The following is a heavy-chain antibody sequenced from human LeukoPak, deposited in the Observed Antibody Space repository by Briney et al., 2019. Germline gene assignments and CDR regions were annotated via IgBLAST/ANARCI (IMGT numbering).Heavy chain of an antibody. CDR3: ASGDGSGTYYNY. CDR1: GFTFSAYS. J-gene: IGHJ4*02. CDR2: ISTTSTII. Sequence: PGGSLRLSCAASGFTFSAYSMSWIRQAPEKGLEWVSYISTTSTIIYYADSVRGRFTISRDNAKNSLYLQMNSLRDEDTALYYCASGDGSGTYYNYWGQGTLVTVSS. D-gene: IGHD3-10*01. V-gene: IGHV3-48*02.